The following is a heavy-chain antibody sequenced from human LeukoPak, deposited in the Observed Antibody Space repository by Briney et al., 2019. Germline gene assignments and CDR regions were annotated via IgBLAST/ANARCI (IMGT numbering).Heavy chain of an antibody. CDR1: GYTFTSYG. V-gene: IGHV1-18*01. CDR2: ISAYNGNT. Sequence: ASVKVSCKASGYTFTSYGISWVRQAPGQGLEWMGWISAYNGNTNYAQKLQGRVTMTTDTSTSTAYMELRSLRSDDTAVYYCARGGYCSSTSCYPYYYYGMDVWGQGTTVTVSS. CDR3: ARGGYCSSTSCYPYYYYGMDV. J-gene: IGHJ6*02. D-gene: IGHD2-2*01.